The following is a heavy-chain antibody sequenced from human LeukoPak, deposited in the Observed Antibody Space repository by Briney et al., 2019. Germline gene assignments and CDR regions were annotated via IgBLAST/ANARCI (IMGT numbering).Heavy chain of an antibody. J-gene: IGHJ6*02. CDR3: ARQKWEQQGRDYYFNGLDV. CDR2: IYYSENT. CDR1: CVSISRSSYH. Sequence: SETLSLPCTVSCVSISRSSYHWLRIPPPPGKAMVGFGSIYYSENTYYNPSLKSRVTMSVYRSTIQFSAKLTSVTAADTAVYYCARQKWEQQGRDYYFNGLDVWGPGTTVIVSS. D-gene: IGHD1/OR15-1a*01. V-gene: IGHV4-39*07.